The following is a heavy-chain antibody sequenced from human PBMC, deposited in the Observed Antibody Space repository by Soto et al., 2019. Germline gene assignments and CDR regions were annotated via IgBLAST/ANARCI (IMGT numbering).Heavy chain of an antibody. J-gene: IGHJ4*02. CDR3: VRDRGYSSGPHVIFDY. V-gene: IGHV4-31*03. Sequence: KASETLSLTCTVSGGSISSSGYYWSWIRQHPGKGLEWIGYIHYSGSTYYNLSLKSRVTISVDTSKNQFSLKLNSVTAADTAVYYCVRDRGYSSGPHVIFDYWGQGTLVTVSS. CDR2: IHYSGST. D-gene: IGHD5-18*01. CDR1: GGSISSSGYY.